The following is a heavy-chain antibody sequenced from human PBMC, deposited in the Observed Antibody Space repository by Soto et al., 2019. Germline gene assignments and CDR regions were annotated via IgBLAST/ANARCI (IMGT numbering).Heavy chain of an antibody. V-gene: IGHV3-7*01. J-gene: IGHJ6*02. CDR3: ARDLGYSKDPRALYYYYGMDV. CDR1: GFTFSSYW. CDR2: IKQDGSEK. D-gene: IGHD4-4*01. Sequence: GGSLRLSCAASGFTFSSYWMSWVRQAPGKGLEWVANIKQDGSEKYYVDSVKGRFTISRDNAKNSLYLQMNSLRAEDTAVYYCARDLGYSKDPRALYYYYGMDVWGQGTTVTVSS.